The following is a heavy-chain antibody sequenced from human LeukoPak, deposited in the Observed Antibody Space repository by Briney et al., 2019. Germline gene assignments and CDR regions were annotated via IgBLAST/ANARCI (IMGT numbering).Heavy chain of an antibody. J-gene: IGHJ4*02. CDR1: GGSFSTYY. D-gene: IGHD4-23*01. CDR3: ARGARWFDY. CDR2: INHSGST. V-gene: IGHV4-34*01. Sequence: SETLSLTCAVYGGSFSTYYWSWVRQPPGSGLEWIGEINHSGSTNYNPSLKSRVTISVDTSKNQFSLKLSSVTAADTAVYYCARGARWFDYWGQGTLVTVSS.